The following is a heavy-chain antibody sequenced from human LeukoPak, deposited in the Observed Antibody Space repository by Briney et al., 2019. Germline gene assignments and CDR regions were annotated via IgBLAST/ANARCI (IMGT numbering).Heavy chain of an antibody. CDR3: ARHYVDIRTVGASYYYYGLDV. V-gene: IGHV4-39*01. CDR1: GGSISNSNYC. CDR2: ISYSGST. Sequence: ASETLSLTCTVSGGSISNSNYCWGWIRQPPGKGLEWIGSISYSGSTYYNPSLKSRVTISVDTSKNQFSLKVTSVTAADTAVFYCARHYVDIRTVGASYYYYGLDVWGQGTTVTVSS. D-gene: IGHD3-16*02. J-gene: IGHJ6*02.